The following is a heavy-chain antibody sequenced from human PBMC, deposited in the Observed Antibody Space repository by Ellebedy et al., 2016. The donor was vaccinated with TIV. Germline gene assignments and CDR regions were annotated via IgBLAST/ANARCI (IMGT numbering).Heavy chain of an antibody. D-gene: IGHD3-10*01. J-gene: IGHJ3*01. V-gene: IGHV5-51*01. CDR3: ARGDFGSGMPDSFHV. CDR1: GYAFTDYW. CDR2: VYPGDSHI. Sequence: PGGSLRLSCKGSGYAFTDYWIGWVRQMPGKGLEWVGLVYPGDSHIRYSPSFQGQVTISDDKSISIAYLQWSSLEASDTAMYYCARGDFGSGMPDSFHVWGQGTMVTVSS.